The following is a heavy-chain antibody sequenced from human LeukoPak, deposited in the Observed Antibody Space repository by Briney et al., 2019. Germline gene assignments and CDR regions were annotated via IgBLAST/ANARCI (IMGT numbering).Heavy chain of an antibody. CDR3: AKGGYYDSSGSDY. Sequence: GGSLRLSCAASGFTFSSYGMHWVRQAPGKGLEWVAVISYDGSNKYYADSVKGRFTISRDNSKNTLYLQMNSLRAEDTAAYYCAKGGYYDSSGSDYWGQGTLVTVSS. CDR1: GFTFSSYG. V-gene: IGHV3-30*18. CDR2: ISYDGSNK. J-gene: IGHJ4*02. D-gene: IGHD3-22*01.